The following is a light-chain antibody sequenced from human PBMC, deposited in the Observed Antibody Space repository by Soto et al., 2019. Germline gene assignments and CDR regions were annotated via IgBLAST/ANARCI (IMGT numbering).Light chain of an antibody. CDR3: QQYNNWHALT. CDR2: GAS. CDR1: QSVSSN. J-gene: IGKJ4*01. Sequence: EIVMTQSPATLSVSPGERATLSCRASQSVSSNLAWYQQKPGQAPRLLIYGASTRATGIPARFSGSGSGTEFTLTISSLQSEDFAVYYCQQYNNWHALTFGGGTKVDNK. V-gene: IGKV3-15*01.